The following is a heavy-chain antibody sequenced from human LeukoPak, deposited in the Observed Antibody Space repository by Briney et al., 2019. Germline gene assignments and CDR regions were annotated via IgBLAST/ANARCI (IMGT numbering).Heavy chain of an antibody. V-gene: IGHV1-8*01. J-gene: IGHJ5*02. CDR2: MNPNSGNT. CDR1: GYTFTSYD. CDR3: ARGRGYDILTGYPKSNWFDP. Sequence: ASVKVSCKASGYTFTSYDINWVRQATGQGLEWMGWMNPNSGNTGYAQKFQGRVTMTRNTSISTAYMELSSLRSEDTAVYYCARGRGYDILTGYPKSNWFDPWGQGTLVTVSS. D-gene: IGHD3-9*01.